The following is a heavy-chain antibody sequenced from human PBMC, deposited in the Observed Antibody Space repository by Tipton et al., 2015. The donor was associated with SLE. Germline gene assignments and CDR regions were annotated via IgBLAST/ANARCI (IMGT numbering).Heavy chain of an antibody. CDR2: IYYSGST. V-gene: IGHV4-59*01. D-gene: IGHD1-26*01. Sequence: TLSLTCAVYGGSFSAYYWSWIRQIPGKGLEWIGYIYYSGSTNYNPSLKSRVTISVDTSKNQFSLKLSSVTAADTAVYYCARVKRSPRAFDIWGQGTMVTVSS. J-gene: IGHJ3*02. CDR3: ARVKRSPRAFDI. CDR1: GGSFSAYY.